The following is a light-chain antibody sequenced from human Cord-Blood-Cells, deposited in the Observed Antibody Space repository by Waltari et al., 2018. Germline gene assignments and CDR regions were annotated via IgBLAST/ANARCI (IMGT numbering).Light chain of an antibody. J-gene: IGKJ3*01. CDR3: QQYDNLFT. CDR1: QDISNY. V-gene: IGKV1-33*01. Sequence: IQMTQSPSSLSASVGDRVTITCQASQDISNYLNWYQQKPGKAPKLLIYDASKLETGVPSRFNGSGAGTDFTFTSSGLQPEDIATYYCQQYDNLFTFGPGTKVDSK. CDR2: DAS.